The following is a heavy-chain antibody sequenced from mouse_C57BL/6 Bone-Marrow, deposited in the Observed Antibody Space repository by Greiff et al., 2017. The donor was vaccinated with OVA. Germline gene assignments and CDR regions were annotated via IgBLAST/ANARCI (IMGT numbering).Heavy chain of an antibody. D-gene: IGHD4-1*01. J-gene: IGHJ2*01. CDR2: IFPGSGST. CDR3: ARSPGTGLYYFDY. Sequence: QVQLQQSGPELVKPGASVKISCKASGYTFTDYYINWVKQRPGQGLEWIGWIFPGSGSTYYNEKFKGKATLTVDKSSSTAYMQLSSLTSEDSAVYYCARSPGTGLYYFDYWGQGTTLTVSS. V-gene: IGHV1-75*01. CDR1: GYTFTDYY.